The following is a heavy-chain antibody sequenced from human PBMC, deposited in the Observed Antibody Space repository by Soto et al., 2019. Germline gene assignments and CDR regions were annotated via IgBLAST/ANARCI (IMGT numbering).Heavy chain of an antibody. CDR3: ARDQGGYSSGWYSADYYYGMDV. CDR2: IIPIFGTA. D-gene: IGHD6-19*01. J-gene: IGHJ6*02. CDR1: GGTFSSYA. Sequence: SVKVSCKASGGTFSSYAISWVRQAPGQGLEWMGGIIPIFGTANYAQKFQGRVTITADESTSTAYMELSSLRSEDTAVYYCARDQGGYSSGWYSADYYYGMDVWGQGTTVTVSS. V-gene: IGHV1-69*13.